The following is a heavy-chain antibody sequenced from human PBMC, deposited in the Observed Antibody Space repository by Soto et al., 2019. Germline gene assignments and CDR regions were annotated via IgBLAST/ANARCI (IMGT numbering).Heavy chain of an antibody. Sequence: ASVKVSCKASGYTFTSYGISWVRKAPGQGLEWMGWISAYNGNTNYAQKFQGRVTMTTDTSTSTAYMELRSLRSDDTAVYYCARTLNEWLLGLDWGQGTLGTVS. CDR1: GYTFTSYG. CDR2: ISAYNGNT. V-gene: IGHV1-18*01. CDR3: ARTLNEWLLGLD. J-gene: IGHJ4*02. D-gene: IGHD3-3*01.